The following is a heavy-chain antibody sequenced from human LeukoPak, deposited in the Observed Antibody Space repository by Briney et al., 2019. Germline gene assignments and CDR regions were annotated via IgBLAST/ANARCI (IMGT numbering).Heavy chain of an antibody. Sequence: PGGSLRLSCAASGFSVSSNYMSWVRQSPGKGLEWVSYINRDGGIIYYADSVRGRFTISRDTAKNSLDLQMNSLRVEDTAIYYCARRDHIAGRLDYWGQGTLVTVSS. V-gene: IGHV3-11*04. D-gene: IGHD6-6*01. CDR2: INRDGGII. CDR1: GFSVSSNY. CDR3: ARRDHIAGRLDY. J-gene: IGHJ4*02.